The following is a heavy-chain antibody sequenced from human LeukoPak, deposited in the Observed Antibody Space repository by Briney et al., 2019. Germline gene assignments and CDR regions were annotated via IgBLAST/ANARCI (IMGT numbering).Heavy chain of an antibody. Sequence: GGSLRFSCAASGFTFDDYAMHWVRQAPGKGLEWVSGISWNSGSIGYADSVKGRFTISRDNAKNSLYLQMNSLRAEDTALYYCAKDIATGNRLYYFDYWGQGTLVTVSS. CDR3: AKDIATGNRLYYFDY. CDR1: GFTFDDYA. J-gene: IGHJ4*02. D-gene: IGHD1-14*01. CDR2: ISWNSGSI. V-gene: IGHV3-9*01.